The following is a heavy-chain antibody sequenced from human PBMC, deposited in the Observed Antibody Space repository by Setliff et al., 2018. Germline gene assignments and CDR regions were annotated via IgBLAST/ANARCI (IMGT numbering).Heavy chain of an antibody. CDR3: ARGPPDFVVVPAAAKFDY. J-gene: IGHJ4*02. Sequence: ASVKVSCKASGYIFTSYGISWVRQAPGQGLEWMGWISSYNGKTNYAQKLQGRVTMTTDTPTSTAYMELRSLRSDDTAVYYCARGPPDFVVVPAAAKFDYWGPGTLVTVSS. D-gene: IGHD2-2*01. CDR2: ISSYNGKT. CDR1: GYIFTSYG. V-gene: IGHV1-18*01.